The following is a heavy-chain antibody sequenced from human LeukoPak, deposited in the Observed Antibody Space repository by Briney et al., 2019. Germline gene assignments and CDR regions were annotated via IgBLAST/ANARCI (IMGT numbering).Heavy chain of an antibody. CDR1: GYTFTSYS. J-gene: IGHJ4*02. CDR3: ARSPPIVATPPDY. V-gene: IGHV1-2*02. D-gene: IGHD5-12*01. CDR2: INPNSGGT. Sequence: PVASVKVSCKASGYTFTSYSISWVRQAPGQGLEWMGWINPNSGGTNYAQKFQGRVTMTRDTSISTAYMELSRLRSDDTAVYYCARSPPIVATPPDYWGQGALVTVSS.